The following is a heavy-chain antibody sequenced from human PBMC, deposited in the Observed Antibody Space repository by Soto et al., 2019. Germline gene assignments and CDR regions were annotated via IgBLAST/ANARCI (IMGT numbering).Heavy chain of an antibody. D-gene: IGHD5-12*01. J-gene: IGHJ6*02. Sequence: QVHLVESGGGVVQPGRSPRLACAVSGFRFSDYGMHWVRQAPGKGLEWVAVISNDGSKKYYGDSVQGRFTISRDDSKSTVYVQMDSLKPEDTAVYYCAKTRRGYDMFFYGLDVWDQGTTVTVSS. CDR3: AKTRRGYDMFFYGLDV. V-gene: IGHV3-30*18. CDR1: GFRFSDYG. CDR2: ISNDGSKK.